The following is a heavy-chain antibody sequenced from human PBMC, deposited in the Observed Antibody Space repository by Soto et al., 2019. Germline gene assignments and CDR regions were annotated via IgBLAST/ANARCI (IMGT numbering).Heavy chain of an antibody. Sequence: QVQLVQSGAEVKKPGSSVKVSCKASGGTFSSYAISWVRQAPGQGLEWMGGIIPIFGTANYAQKFQGRVTITADESMSTAYMELSSLRSEDTAVYYCARGRVTTPYYYYGMDVWGQGTTVTVSS. V-gene: IGHV1-69*01. J-gene: IGHJ6*02. CDR2: IIPIFGTA. CDR1: GGTFSSYA. D-gene: IGHD4-17*01. CDR3: ARGRVTTPYYYYGMDV.